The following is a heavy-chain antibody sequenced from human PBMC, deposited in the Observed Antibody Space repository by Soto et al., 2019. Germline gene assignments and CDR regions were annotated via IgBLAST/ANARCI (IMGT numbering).Heavy chain of an antibody. V-gene: IGHV4-4*02. CDR1: GVSIRSDFW. Sequence: SETLSLTCAVSGVSIRSDFWWGWVRQPPGKGLEWIGEINYRGYTDYSPSLKSRVTISVDNSKNQISLKLNSVTAADTAVYYCTRNWNWDWGQGTLVTVSS. CDR2: INYRGYT. CDR3: TRNWNWD. J-gene: IGHJ4*02. D-gene: IGHD1-7*01.